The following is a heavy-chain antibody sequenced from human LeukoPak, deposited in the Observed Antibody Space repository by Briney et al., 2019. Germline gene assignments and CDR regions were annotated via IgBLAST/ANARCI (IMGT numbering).Heavy chain of an antibody. V-gene: IGHV3-20*04. D-gene: IGHD3-22*01. CDR2: INWNGGST. Sequence: GGSLRLSCAASGFTFDDYEMSWVRQAPGKGLEWVSGINWNGGSTGYADSVKGRFTISRDNAKNSLYLQMNSLRAEDTALYYCAREGVGYYGSSRPGDAFDIWGQGTMVTVSS. J-gene: IGHJ3*02. CDR1: GFTFDDYE. CDR3: AREGVGYYGSSRPGDAFDI.